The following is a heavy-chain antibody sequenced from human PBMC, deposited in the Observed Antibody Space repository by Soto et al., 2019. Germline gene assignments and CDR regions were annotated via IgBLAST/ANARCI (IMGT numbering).Heavy chain of an antibody. J-gene: IGHJ3*02. CDR2: IYYSGST. D-gene: IGHD3-3*01. V-gene: IGHV4-31*03. Sequence: QVQLQESGPGLVKPSQTLSLTCTVSGGSISSGGYYWSWIRQHPGKGLEWIGYIYYSGSTYYNPSHKSRVTISVDTSKNQFSLKLSSVTAADTAVYYCARTGGISMAPVDAFDIWGQGTMVTVSS. CDR3: ARTGGISMAPVDAFDI. CDR1: GGSISSGGYY.